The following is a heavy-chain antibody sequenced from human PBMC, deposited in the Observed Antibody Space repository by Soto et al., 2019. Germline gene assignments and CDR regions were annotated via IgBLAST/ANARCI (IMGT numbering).Heavy chain of an antibody. V-gene: IGHV3-30*18. J-gene: IGHJ4*02. CDR3: AKDYYDSSGSHFDY. CDR2: ISYDGSNK. CDR1: GXTVDDYS. D-gene: IGHD3-22*01. Sequence: GSLRLACAASGXTVDDYSMDWVRQAPGKGLEWVAVISYDGSNKYYADSVKGRFTISRDNSKNTLYLQMNSLRAEDTAVYYCAKDYYDSSGSHFDYWGQGTLVTVSS.